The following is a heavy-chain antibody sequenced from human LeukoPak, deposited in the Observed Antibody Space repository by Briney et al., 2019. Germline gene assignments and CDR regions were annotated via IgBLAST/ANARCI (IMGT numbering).Heavy chain of an antibody. CDR1: GGTFSSYA. CDR2: IIPIFGTA. J-gene: IGHJ3*02. D-gene: IGHD2-2*01. Sequence: SVKVSCKASGGTFSSYAISRVRQAPGQGLEWMGGIIPIFGTANYAQKFQGRVTITADESTSTAYMELSSLRSEDTAVYYCARDRGREYQLLHDAFDIWGQGTMVTVSS. CDR3: ARDRGREYQLLHDAFDI. V-gene: IGHV1-69*01.